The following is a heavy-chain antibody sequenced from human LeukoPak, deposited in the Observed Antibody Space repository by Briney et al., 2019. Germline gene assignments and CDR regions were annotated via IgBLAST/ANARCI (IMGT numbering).Heavy chain of an antibody. CDR1: GYTFTSYG. J-gene: IGHJ4*02. CDR2: ISAYNGNT. V-gene: IGHV1-18*01. D-gene: IGHD3-9*01. Sequence: ASVKVSCKASGYTFTSYGISWVRQAPGQGLEWMGWISAYNGNTNYAQKLQGRVTMTTDTSTSTAYMELRSLRSDDTAVYYCARTPRYFDWFRLLDYWGQGTLVTVSS. CDR3: ARTPRYFDWFRLLDY.